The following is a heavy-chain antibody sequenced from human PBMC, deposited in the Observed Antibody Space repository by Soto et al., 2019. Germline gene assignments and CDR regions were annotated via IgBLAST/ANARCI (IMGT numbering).Heavy chain of an antibody. CDR1: GFTFSSYS. V-gene: IGHV3-21*01. Sequence: EVQLVESGGGLVKPGGSLRLSCAASGFTFSSYSMNWVRQAPGKGLEWVSSISSSSSYIYYADSVKGRFTISRDNAKNSLYLQMNSLRAEDTAVYYCTLRGSTLDYYGMDVWGQGTTVTVSS. J-gene: IGHJ6*02. CDR2: ISSSSSYI. CDR3: TLRGSTLDYYGMDV. D-gene: IGHD2-15*01.